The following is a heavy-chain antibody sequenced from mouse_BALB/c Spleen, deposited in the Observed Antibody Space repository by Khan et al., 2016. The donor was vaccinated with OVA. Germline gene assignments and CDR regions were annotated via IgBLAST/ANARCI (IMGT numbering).Heavy chain of an antibody. D-gene: IGHD1-2*01. Sequence: EVELVESGGGLVQPGGSRKLSCAASGFTFSDYGMAWVRQAPGKGPEWVAFISDLADTINYGDAVTGRFTISRESAKNTLYMEMSSLRSEAPAIYYCARGGGTAPFAYWGLGTLVTVSA. J-gene: IGHJ3*01. CDR1: GFTFSDYG. CDR3: ARGGGTAPFAY. CDR2: ISDLADTI. V-gene: IGHV5-15*02.